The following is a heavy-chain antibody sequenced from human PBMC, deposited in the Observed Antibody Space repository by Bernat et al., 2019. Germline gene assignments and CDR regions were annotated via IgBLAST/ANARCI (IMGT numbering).Heavy chain of an antibody. V-gene: IGHV3-33*01. Sequence: QVQLVESGGGVVQPGRSLRLSCAASGFTFSSYGMHWVRQAPGKGLEWVAVIWYDGSNKYYADSVKGRFTISRDNSKNTLYLQMNSLRAEDTAVYYCARGAIPVGYELYYFDYWGQGTLVTVSS. CDR2: IWYDGSNK. J-gene: IGHJ4*02. CDR1: GFTFSSYG. CDR3: ARGAIPVGYELYYFDY. D-gene: IGHD5-12*01.